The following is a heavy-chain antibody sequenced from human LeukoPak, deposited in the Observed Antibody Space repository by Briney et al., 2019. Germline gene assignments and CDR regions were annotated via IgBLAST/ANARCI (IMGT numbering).Heavy chain of an antibody. Sequence: EASVKVSCKASGYTFTGYYMHWVRQAPGQGLEWMGWINPNSGGTNYAEKFQGRVTMTRDTSISTAYMELSRLRYDDTALYYCARGQSLNDYWGQGTLVTVSS. CDR1: GYTFTGYY. V-gene: IGHV1-2*02. J-gene: IGHJ4*02. CDR2: INPNSGGT. CDR3: ARGQSLNDY.